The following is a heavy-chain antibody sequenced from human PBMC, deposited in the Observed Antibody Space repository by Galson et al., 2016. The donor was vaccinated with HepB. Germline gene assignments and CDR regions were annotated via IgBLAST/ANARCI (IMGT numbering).Heavy chain of an antibody. CDR1: GDSISMYY. V-gene: IGHV4-4*07. J-gene: IGHJ5*02. D-gene: IGHD3-10*01. CDR3: ARAYYGSGAYYP. Sequence: SETLSLTCSVSGDSISMYYWTWIRQPAGKGLEWIGRIYSSGNTNYNRSLQSRLTMSMDASKNEFSLKLSSVTAADTAVYFCARAYYGSGAYYPWGQGTLVIVSS. CDR2: IYSSGNT.